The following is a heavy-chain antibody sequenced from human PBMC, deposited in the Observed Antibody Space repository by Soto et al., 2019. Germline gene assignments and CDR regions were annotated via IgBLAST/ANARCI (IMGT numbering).Heavy chain of an antibody. V-gene: IGHV3-23*01. J-gene: IGHJ6*02. CDR2: ISGSGGST. CDR3: AKNFPSGIAAAYDVYYYYGMDV. D-gene: IGHD6-13*01. CDR1: GFTFSSYA. Sequence: GGSLRLSCAASGFTFSSYAMSWVRQAPGKGLEWVSAISGSGGSTYYADSVKGRFTISRDNSKNTLYLQMSSLRAEDTAVYYCAKNFPSGIAAAYDVYYYYGMDVWGQGTTVTVSS.